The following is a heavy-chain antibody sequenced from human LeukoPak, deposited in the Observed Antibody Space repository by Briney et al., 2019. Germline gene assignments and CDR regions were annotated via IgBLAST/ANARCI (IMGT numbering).Heavy chain of an antibody. Sequence: GGSLRLSCAASGFTFSSYAMSWVRQAPGKGLEWVSAISGSGGSTYYADSVKGRFTISRENSKKTMYLQMKCLRAEDTPVYYCAKDINYVSPFDYWGQGTLVTVSS. CDR1: GFTFSSYA. CDR3: AKDINYVSPFDY. CDR2: ISGSGGST. J-gene: IGHJ4*02. V-gene: IGHV3-23*01. D-gene: IGHD3-22*01.